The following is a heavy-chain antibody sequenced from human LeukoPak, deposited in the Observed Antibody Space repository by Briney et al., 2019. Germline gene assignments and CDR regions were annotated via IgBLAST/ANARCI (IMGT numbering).Heavy chain of an antibody. CDR3: AKGEEETGYGMDV. J-gene: IGHJ6*02. CDR1: GFTFGSYG. Sequence: GGSLRLSCAASGFTFGSYGMHWVRQAPGKGLEWVAFTSYDGSNKYYAVSVKGRFTISRDNSKNTLYLQMSSLRGEDTALYYCAKGEEETGYGMDVWGQGTTVTVSS. D-gene: IGHD1-1*01. CDR2: TSYDGSNK. V-gene: IGHV3-30*18.